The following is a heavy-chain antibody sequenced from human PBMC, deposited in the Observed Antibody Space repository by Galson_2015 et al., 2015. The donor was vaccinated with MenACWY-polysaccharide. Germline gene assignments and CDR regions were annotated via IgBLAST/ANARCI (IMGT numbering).Heavy chain of an antibody. V-gene: IGHV3-23*01. Sequence: PGKGLEWVSFISGNGGRTEYVDSVKGRFTISRDNSKNTLDLQMNSLRAEDTAVYYCAKTRGGDTASDSWGQGTLVTVSS. CDR3: AKTRGGDTASDS. D-gene: IGHD5-18*01. J-gene: IGHJ4*02. CDR2: ISGNGGRT.